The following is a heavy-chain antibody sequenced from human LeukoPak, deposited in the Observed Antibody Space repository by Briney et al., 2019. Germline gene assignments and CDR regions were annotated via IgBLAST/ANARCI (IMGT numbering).Heavy chain of an antibody. V-gene: IGHV3-7*01. J-gene: IGHJ6*02. CDR3: ARDSIFGVVNEPPCYYYGMDV. Sequence: PGGSLRLSCAASGFTFSSYWMSWVRQAPGKGLEWVANIKQDGSEKYYVDSVKGRFTISRDNAKNSLYLQMNSLRAEDTAVYYCARDSIFGVVNEPPCYYYGMDVWGQGTTVTVSS. CDR1: GFTFSSYW. CDR2: IKQDGSEK. D-gene: IGHD3-3*01.